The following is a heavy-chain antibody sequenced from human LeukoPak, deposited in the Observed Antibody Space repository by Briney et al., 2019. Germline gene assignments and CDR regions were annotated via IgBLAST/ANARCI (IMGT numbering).Heavy chain of an antibody. CDR2: IRFDGSNK. CDR1: EFTFSSYG. Sequence: GGSLRLSCAASEFTFSSYGMHWVRQAPGKVLEGVAFIRFDGSNKYYADSVKDRFTISRHNSKNTLFLQMDSLRAEDKAVYYCAKKAAGTYFFDYWGPGTLVTVSS. J-gene: IGHJ4*02. CDR3: AKKAAGTYFFDY. D-gene: IGHD1-26*01. V-gene: IGHV3-30*02.